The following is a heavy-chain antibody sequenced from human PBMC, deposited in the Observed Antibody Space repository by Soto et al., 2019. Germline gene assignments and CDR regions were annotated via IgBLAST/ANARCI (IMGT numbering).Heavy chain of an antibody. D-gene: IGHD4-17*01. V-gene: IGHV3-7*01. CDR2: IKQDGSEK. CDR3: ARDNRGTTVTNHYYYYMDV. Sequence: EVQLVESGGGLVQPGGSLRLSCAASGFTFSSYWMSWVRQAPGKGLEWVANIKQDGSEKYYVDSVKGRFTISRDNAKNSLYLPINSLRAEDTAVYYCARDNRGTTVTNHYYYYMDVWGKGTTVTVSS. J-gene: IGHJ6*03. CDR1: GFTFSSYW.